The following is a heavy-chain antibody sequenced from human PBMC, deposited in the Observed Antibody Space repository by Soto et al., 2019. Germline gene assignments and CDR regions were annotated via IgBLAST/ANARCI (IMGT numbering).Heavy chain of an antibody. CDR2: INHSGST. D-gene: IGHD3-10*01. J-gene: IGHJ5*02. Sequence: TSETLSLTCAVYGGSFSGYYWSWIRQPPGKGLEWIGEINHSGSTNYNPSLKSRVTISVDTSKNQFSLKLSSVTAADTAVYYCARGLLWFGKPSGWFDPWGQGTLVTVSS. V-gene: IGHV4-34*01. CDR3: ARGLLWFGKPSGWFDP. CDR1: GGSFSGYY.